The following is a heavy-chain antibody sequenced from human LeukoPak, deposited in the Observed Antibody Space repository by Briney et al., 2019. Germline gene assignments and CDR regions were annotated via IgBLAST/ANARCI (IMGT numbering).Heavy chain of an antibody. CDR1: GFTFSSYS. V-gene: IGHV3-48*01. CDR2: ISSSSSTI. Sequence: PGGSLRLSCAASGFTFSSYSMNWVRQAPGKGLEWVSYISSSSSTIYYADSVKGRFTISRDNAKNPLYLQMNSLRAEDTAVYYCARDLGYCTNGVCSPNWFDPWGQGTLVTVSS. D-gene: IGHD2-8*01. CDR3: ARDLGYCTNGVCSPNWFDP. J-gene: IGHJ5*02.